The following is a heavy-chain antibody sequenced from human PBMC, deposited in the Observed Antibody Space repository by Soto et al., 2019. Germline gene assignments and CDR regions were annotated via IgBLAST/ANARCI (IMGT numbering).Heavy chain of an antibody. J-gene: IGHJ3*02. D-gene: IGHD2-2*01. Sequence: GGSLRLSCAVSGFTVSNNYMSWVRQAPGKGLEGVSVIYSGGYTAYGDSVKGRFTISRDNSKNTLYLQMNSLRAEDTAVYYCAKDSPTDIVVVPAAMRDAFDIWGQGTMVTVSS. V-gene: IGHV3-53*01. CDR1: GFTVSNNY. CDR2: IYSGGYT. CDR3: AKDSPTDIVVVPAAMRDAFDI.